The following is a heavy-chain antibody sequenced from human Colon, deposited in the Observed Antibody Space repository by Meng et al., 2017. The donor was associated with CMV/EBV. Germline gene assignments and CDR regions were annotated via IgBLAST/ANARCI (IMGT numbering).Heavy chain of an antibody. V-gene: IGHV3-7*01. CDR3: ATSYYDFWSGYSDY. CDR1: GFTFSTFA. J-gene: IGHJ4*02. D-gene: IGHD3-3*01. Sequence: GESLKISCATSGFTFSTFAMSWVRQAPGKGLEWVANINQDGSEKYYVDSVKGRFTISRDNAKNSLYLQMNSLRAEDTAVYYCATSYYDFWSGYSDYWGQGTLVTVSS. CDR2: INQDGSEK.